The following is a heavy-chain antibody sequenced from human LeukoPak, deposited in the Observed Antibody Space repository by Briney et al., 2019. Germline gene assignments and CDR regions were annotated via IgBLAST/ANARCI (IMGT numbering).Heavy chain of an antibody. CDR2: INHSGST. Sequence: PSETLSLTCAVYGGSFSGYYWSWIRQPPGKGLEWIGEINHSGSTNYNPSLKSRVTISVDTSKNQFSLKLSSVTAADTAAYYCARTGYSSGWRGTDYWGQGTLVTVSS. J-gene: IGHJ4*02. D-gene: IGHD6-19*01. CDR3: ARTGYSSGWRGTDY. V-gene: IGHV4-34*01. CDR1: GGSFSGYY.